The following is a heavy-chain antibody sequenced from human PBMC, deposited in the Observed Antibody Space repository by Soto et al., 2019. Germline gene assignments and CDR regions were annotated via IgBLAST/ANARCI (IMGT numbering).Heavy chain of an antibody. D-gene: IGHD6-25*01. V-gene: IGHV3-7*01. CDR2: IKQDGSEK. Sequence: GGSLRLSCAASGFTFSSYWMRWVRQAPGKGLEWVANIKQDGSEKYYVDSVKGRFTISRDNANNTLHLQMSSLRAEDTAVYYCARGSGFQAGVHGYWGQGTLVTVSS. CDR3: ARGSGFQAGVHGY. CDR1: GFTFSSYW. J-gene: IGHJ4*02.